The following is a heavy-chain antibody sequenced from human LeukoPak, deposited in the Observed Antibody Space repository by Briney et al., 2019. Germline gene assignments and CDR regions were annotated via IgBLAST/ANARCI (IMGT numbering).Heavy chain of an antibody. Sequence: PGGSLRLSCAASGFTFSSYAMSWVRQAPGKGLEWVSAISGSGGSTYYADSVKGRFTISRDNSKNTLYLQMNSLRAEDTAVYYCAKERIAAAGAYYYYGMDVWGQGTTVTVSS. CDR1: GFTFSSYA. CDR2: ISGSGGST. CDR3: AKERIAAAGAYYYYGMDV. J-gene: IGHJ6*02. D-gene: IGHD6-13*01. V-gene: IGHV3-23*01.